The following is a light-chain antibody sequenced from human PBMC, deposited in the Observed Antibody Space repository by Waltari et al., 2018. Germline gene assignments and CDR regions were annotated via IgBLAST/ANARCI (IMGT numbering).Light chain of an antibody. CDR1: SSNVGSTS. CDR3: AAWDDSLTGYV. Sequence: QSVLTQSPSASGTPGQRVTIPCPGSSSNVGSTSVDWYQKLPGTAPKLLIYSNTQRPSGVPDRFSGSKSGTSASLAISGLQSEDEAEYFCAAWDDSLTGYVFGTGTKVTVL. V-gene: IGLV1-44*01. J-gene: IGLJ1*01. CDR2: SNT.